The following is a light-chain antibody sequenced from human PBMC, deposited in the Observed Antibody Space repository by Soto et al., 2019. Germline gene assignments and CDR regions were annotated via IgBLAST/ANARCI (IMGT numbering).Light chain of an antibody. CDR1: RSLSTN. CDR2: GAS. J-gene: IGKJ1*01. CDR3: QQYNNWPPWT. V-gene: IGKV3-15*01. Sequence: EIVMTQSPATLSVSPGERATLSCRASRSLSTNLAWYQQKPGQPPRLLIYGASTRATGIPARFSGSGSGTDFTLTISSLQSEDFAVYYCQQYNNWPPWTFGQGTKVEIK.